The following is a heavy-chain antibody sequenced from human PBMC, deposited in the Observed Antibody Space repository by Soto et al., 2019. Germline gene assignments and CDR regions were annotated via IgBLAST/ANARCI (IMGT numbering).Heavy chain of an antibody. V-gene: IGHV3-23*01. J-gene: IGHJ3*02. CDR3: AKDLYTVPGAFDI. Sequence: GGSLRLSCAGSRFTFSSYAMNWVRQAPGKGLEWVSGISSSGGSTYYADSVKGRFTISRDNSKNTLYLQMNSLRAEDTALYYCAKDLYTVPGAFDIWGRGTMVTVSS. D-gene: IGHD2-2*02. CDR2: ISSSGGST. CDR1: RFTFSSYA.